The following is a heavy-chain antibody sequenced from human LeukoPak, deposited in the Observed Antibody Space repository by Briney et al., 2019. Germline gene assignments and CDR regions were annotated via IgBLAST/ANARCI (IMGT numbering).Heavy chain of an antibody. D-gene: IGHD2-15*01. V-gene: IGHV4-30-2*01. CDR3: ARVVGGRDYQDAFDI. J-gene: IGHJ3*02. CDR1: GGSISSGGYS. Sequence: SETLSLTCAVSGGSISSGGYSWSWIRQPPGKGLEWIGYIYHSGSTYYNPSLKSRVTISVDTSKNQFSLKLSSVTAADTAVYYCARVVGGRDYQDAFDIWGQGTMVTVSS. CDR2: IYHSGST.